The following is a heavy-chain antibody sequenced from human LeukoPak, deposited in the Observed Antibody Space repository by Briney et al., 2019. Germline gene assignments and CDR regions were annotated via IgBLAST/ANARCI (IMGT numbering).Heavy chain of an antibody. D-gene: IGHD5-24*01. CDR1: GYTFTSYA. J-gene: IGHJ3*02. V-gene: IGHV1-2*02. Sequence: ASVKVSCKASGYTFTSYAMNWVRQAPGQGLEWMGWINPNSGGTNYAQKFQGRVTMTRDTSISTAYMELSRLRSDDTAVYYCARGGRRDGYNIHPMDAFDIWGQGTMVTVSS. CDR2: INPNSGGT. CDR3: ARGGRRDGYNIHPMDAFDI.